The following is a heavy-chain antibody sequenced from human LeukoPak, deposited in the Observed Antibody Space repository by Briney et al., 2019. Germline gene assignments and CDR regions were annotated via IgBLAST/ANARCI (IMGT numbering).Heavy chain of an antibody. CDR3: AGSSGVTALDY. CDR2: ISYSGST. CDR1: GGSISNYY. Sequence: SETLSLTCSVSGGSISNYYWSWIRQPPGKGLEWIGYISYSGSTNYNPSLKSRITISVDTSKNHFSLRLSSVTAADTAVYYCAGSSGVTALDYWGQGTLVTVSS. V-gene: IGHV4-59*01. J-gene: IGHJ4*02. D-gene: IGHD2-21*02.